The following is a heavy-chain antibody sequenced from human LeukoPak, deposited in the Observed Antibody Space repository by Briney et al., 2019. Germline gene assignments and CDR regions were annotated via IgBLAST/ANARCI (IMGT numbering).Heavy chain of an antibody. CDR2: IRYDGSNK. D-gene: IGHD6-13*01. CDR3: ANWQQPKEY. V-gene: IGHV3-30*02. CDR1: GFTFSSYS. Sequence: PGGSLRLSCAASGFTFSSYSINWVRQAPGKGLEWVAFIRYDGSNKYYADSVKGRFTISRDNSKNTLYLQMNSLRAEDTAVYYCANWQQPKEYWGQGTLVTVSS. J-gene: IGHJ4*02.